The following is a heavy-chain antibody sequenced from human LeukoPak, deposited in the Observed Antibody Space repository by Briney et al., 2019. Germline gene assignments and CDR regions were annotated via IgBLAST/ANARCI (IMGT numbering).Heavy chain of an antibody. CDR3: ARDYTATGAMDV. CDR1: GFTFSSYS. J-gene: IGHJ6*02. Sequence: GGSLRLSCAASGFTFSSYSMNWVRQAPGKGLQWLANIKQDGTVQHYVDSVKGRFTISRDNAKNSLFLQMNSLRAEDTALYYCARDYTATGAMDVWGQGTTVTVS. D-gene: IGHD2-21*02. CDR2: IKQDGTVQ. V-gene: IGHV3-7*01.